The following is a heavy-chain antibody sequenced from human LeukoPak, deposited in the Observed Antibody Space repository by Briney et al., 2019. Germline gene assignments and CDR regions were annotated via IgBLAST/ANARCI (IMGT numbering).Heavy chain of an antibody. CDR2: INPSGGST. J-gene: IGHJ5*02. Sequence: ASVKVSCKASGYTFTNYYMHWVRQAPGQGLEWMGIINPSGGSTNYAQKFQGRVTMTRDMSMSTVYMELSSLRSEDTAVYYCARKDHGGYSYGFHWFDPWGQGTLVTVSS. CDR1: GYTFTNYY. V-gene: IGHV1-46*01. D-gene: IGHD5-18*01. CDR3: ARKDHGGYSYGFHWFDP.